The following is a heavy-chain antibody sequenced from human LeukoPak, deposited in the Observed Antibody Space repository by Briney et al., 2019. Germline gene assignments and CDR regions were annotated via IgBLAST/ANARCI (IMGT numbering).Heavy chain of an antibody. D-gene: IGHD1-26*01. V-gene: IGHV3-33*06. CDR1: GFTFSSYG. CDR3: VKAASGSYSVSDY. J-gene: IGHJ4*02. CDR2: IWYDGSNK. Sequence: PGGSLRLSCAASGFTFSSYGMHWVRQAPGKGLEWVAVIWYDGSNKYYADSVKGRFTISRDNSKNTLYLQMNSLRAEDTAVYYCVKAASGSYSVSDYWGQGTLVTVSS.